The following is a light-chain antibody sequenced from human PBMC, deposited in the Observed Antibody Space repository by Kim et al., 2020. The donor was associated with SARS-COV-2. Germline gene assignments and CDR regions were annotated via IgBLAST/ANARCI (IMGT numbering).Light chain of an antibody. CDR3: QKYNSAPT. CDR1: QGISNY. Sequence: SASVGDRVTITCRARQGISNYLAWYQQKPGKVPKLLIYAASTLQSGVPSRFSGSGSGTDFTLTISSLQPEDVATYYCQKYNSAPTFGQGTKVDIK. CDR2: AAS. J-gene: IGKJ1*01. V-gene: IGKV1-27*01.